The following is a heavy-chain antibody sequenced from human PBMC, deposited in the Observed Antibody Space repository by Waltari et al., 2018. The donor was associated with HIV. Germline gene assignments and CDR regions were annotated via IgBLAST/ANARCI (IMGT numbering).Heavy chain of an antibody. CDR2: IYSGGST. J-gene: IGHJ3*02. D-gene: IGHD4-17*01. V-gene: IGHV3-53*01. Sequence: EVQLVESGGGLIQPGGSLRLSCAASGFTASSHYMSWVRPAPGKGLEWVSVIYSGGSTYYADSVKGRFTISRDNSKNTLYLQMNSLRAEDTAVYYCARATTVTTDGGAFDIWGQGTMVTVSS. CDR1: GFTASSHY. CDR3: ARATTVTTDGGAFDI.